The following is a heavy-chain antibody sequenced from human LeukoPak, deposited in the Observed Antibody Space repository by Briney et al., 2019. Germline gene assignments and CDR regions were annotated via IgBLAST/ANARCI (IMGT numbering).Heavy chain of an antibody. V-gene: IGHV3-23*01. CDR3: AKAGSSGWSSSGGDY. J-gene: IGHJ4*02. D-gene: IGHD6-19*01. CDR2: ISGSGGST. CDR1: GFTFSNFA. Sequence: SGGSLRLSCAASGFTFSNFAMTWVRQAPGKGLEWVSTISGSGGSTFYADSVKGRFPISRDNFKNTLFLQMNSLRAEDTAIYYCAKAGSSGWSSSGGDYWGQGSVVTVSS.